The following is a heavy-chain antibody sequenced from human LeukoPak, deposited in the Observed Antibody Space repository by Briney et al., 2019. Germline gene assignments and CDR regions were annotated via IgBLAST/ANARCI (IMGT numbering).Heavy chain of an antibody. Sequence: SQTLSLTCTVSGGSISSGDYYWSWIRQPPGKGLEWIGHIYYSGSTYYNPSLKSRVTISVDTSKNQFSLKVSSVTAADTAVYYCARGLWEYDYVWGSYADYWGQGTLVTVSS. V-gene: IGHV4-30-4*01. J-gene: IGHJ4*02. CDR2: IYYSGST. D-gene: IGHD3-16*01. CDR1: GGSISSGDYY. CDR3: ARGLWEYDYVWGSYADY.